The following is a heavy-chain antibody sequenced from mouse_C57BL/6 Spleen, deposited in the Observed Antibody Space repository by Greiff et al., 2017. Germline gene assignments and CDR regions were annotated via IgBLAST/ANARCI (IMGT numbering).Heavy chain of an antibody. V-gene: IGHV14-4*01. Sequence: EVQLQQSGAELVRPGASVKLSCTASGFNIKDDSMHWVKQRPEQGLEWIGWIGPENGDTEYASKFQGKATITADTTSNTAYLQLSHLTSEDNSVYYCTTGVYDGYDDWGQGTTLTVSS. CDR3: TTGVYDGYDD. J-gene: IGHJ2*01. CDR1: GFNIKDDS. D-gene: IGHD2-3*01. CDR2: IGPENGDT.